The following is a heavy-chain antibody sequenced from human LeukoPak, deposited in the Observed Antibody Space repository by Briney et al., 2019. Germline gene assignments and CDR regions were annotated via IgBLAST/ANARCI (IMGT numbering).Heavy chain of an antibody. CDR3: TKTNDGSGFLNDAYDI. CDR2: STWNSRKI. Sequence: GGSLRLSCEGSGFTFEDFAMHWFRQTPGKGPEWVSGSTWNSRKIDYADSVKGRFTISRDNAKKSVYLQMNSLRPGDTAVYYCTKTNDGSGFLNDAYDIWGRGTKVIVSS. CDR1: GFTFEDFA. V-gene: IGHV3-9*01. D-gene: IGHD3-22*01. J-gene: IGHJ3*02.